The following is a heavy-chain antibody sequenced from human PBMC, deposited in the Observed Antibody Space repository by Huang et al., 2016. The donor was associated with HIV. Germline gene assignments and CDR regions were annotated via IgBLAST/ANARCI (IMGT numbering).Heavy chain of an antibody. CDR3: AKEGDTGAALGY. J-gene: IGHJ4*02. CDR1: GFTVSTNC. V-gene: IGHV3-53*01. Sequence: EVQLVESGGGLIQPGGSLRLSCAASGFTVSTNCRSWVRQAPGKGVGWSSHIYRGGTTYYADSVKGRFTISRDDSENTLYLHMTSIRAGDTAVYYCAKEGDTGAALGYWGQGTLVTVS. D-gene: IGHD2-8*02. CDR2: IYRGGTT.